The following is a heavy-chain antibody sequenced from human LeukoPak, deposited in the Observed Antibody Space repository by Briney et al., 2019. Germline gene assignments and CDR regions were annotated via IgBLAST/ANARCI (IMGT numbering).Heavy chain of an antibody. CDR3: ARGGGVLWFGELLYSAYYMDV. CDR1: GDTFSSYA. J-gene: IGHJ6*03. D-gene: IGHD3-10*01. CDR2: IIPNFGTA. V-gene: IGHV1-69*06. Sequence: GASVKVSCKASGDTFSSYAISWVRQAPGQGLEWMGGIIPNFGTANYAQKFQGRVTITADKSTSTAYMELSSLRSEDTAVYYCARGGGVLWFGELLYSAYYMDVWGRGTTVTISS.